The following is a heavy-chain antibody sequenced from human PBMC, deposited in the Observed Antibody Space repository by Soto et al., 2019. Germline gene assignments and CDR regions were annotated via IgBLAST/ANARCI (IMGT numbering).Heavy chain of an antibody. CDR1: GLTFSRYA. Sequence: GGSLRLSCVVSGLTFSRYAMSWVRQAPGKGLEWVSGIGDSVSRTFYADSVKGRFAISRDNSKNTLYLQMNNLRAEDTAVYYCAKPLQNLSGRFDYWGPRTLVTVSS. CDR3: AKPLQNLSGRFDY. CDR2: IGDSVSRT. J-gene: IGHJ4*02. D-gene: IGHD4-4*01. V-gene: IGHV3-23*01.